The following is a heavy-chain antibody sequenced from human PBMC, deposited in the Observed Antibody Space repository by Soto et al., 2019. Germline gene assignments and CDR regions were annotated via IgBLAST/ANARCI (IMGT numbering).Heavy chain of an antibody. V-gene: IGHV3-23*01. CDR3: AKDPATAMLTTTDAFDI. J-gene: IGHJ3*02. CDR2: ISGSGGST. CDR1: GFTFSSYA. Sequence: EVQLLESGGGLVQPGGSLRLSCAASGFTFSSYAMSWVRQAPGKGLEWVSAISGSGGSTYYADSVKGRFTISRDNSKNTLYLQMNSLRAEDTAVYYCAKDPATAMLTTTDAFDIWGQGTMVTVSS. D-gene: IGHD2-2*01.